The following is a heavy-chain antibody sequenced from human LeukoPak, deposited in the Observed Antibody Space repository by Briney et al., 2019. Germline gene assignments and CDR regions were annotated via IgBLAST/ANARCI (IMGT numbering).Heavy chain of an antibody. V-gene: IGHV1-2*02. J-gene: IGHJ6*03. CDR3: AGDKGDGYYYYYYYYYIDV. CDR2: INPNSGGT. Sequence: ASVKASCKASGYTFTGYYMHWVRQAPGQGLEWMGWINPNSGGTNYAQKFQGRVTMTRDTSISTAYMELSRLRSDDTAVYYCAGDKGDGYYYYYYYYYIDVWGKGTTVTVSS. CDR1: GYTFTGYY. D-gene: IGHD3-22*01.